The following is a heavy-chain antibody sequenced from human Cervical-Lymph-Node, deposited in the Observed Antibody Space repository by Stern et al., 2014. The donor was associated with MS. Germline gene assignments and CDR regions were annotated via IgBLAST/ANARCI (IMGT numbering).Heavy chain of an antibody. CDR2: LIPLFGTA. CDR1: GGTFSSYA. V-gene: IGHV1-69*01. J-gene: IGHJ6*02. CDR3: ARGELKEGLVRGMDV. Sequence: VQLVESGAEVKKPGSSVKVSCKASGGTFSSYAISWVRQAPGQGLEWLGGLIPLFGTANSAHKFQGRVTMTADESTSTAYMELSSLRSEDTAVYYCARGELKEGLVRGMDVWGQGTTVTVSS. D-gene: IGHD1-26*01.